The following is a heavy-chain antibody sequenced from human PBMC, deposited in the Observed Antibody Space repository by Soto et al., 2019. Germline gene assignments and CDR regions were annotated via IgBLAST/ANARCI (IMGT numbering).Heavy chain of an antibody. CDR1: GYTFTSYG. Sequence: ALVKVSCKASGYTFTSYGISWVRQAPGQGLEWMGWISAYNGNTNYAQKLQGRVTMTTDTSKGTAYMELKSLRSDDTAVYYCARDGGGGGSYYYYYYGMDVWGQGTTVTVSS. V-gene: IGHV1-18*01. CDR3: ARDGGGGGSYYYYYYGMDV. CDR2: ISAYNGNT. D-gene: IGHD1-26*01. J-gene: IGHJ6*02.